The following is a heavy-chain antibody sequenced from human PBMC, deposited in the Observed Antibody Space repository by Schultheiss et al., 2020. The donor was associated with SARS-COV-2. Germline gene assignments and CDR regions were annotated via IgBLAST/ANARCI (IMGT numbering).Heavy chain of an antibody. CDR3: ARVARSGYFV. V-gene: IGHV4-61*01. J-gene: IGHJ4*02. D-gene: IGHD3-3*01. CDR1: GGSVSSVSHY. CDR2: IYYSGST. Sequence: SETLSLTCTVSGGSVSSVSHYWSWIRQPPGKGLEWIGYIYYSGSTYYNPSLKSLVTMSLDTSKNQFSLKLSSVTAADTVVYYCARVARSGYFVWGQGTLVTVSS.